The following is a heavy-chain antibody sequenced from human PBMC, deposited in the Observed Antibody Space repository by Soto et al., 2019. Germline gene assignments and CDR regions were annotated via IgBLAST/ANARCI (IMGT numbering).Heavy chain of an antibody. CDR1: GGSISSGGYY. J-gene: IGHJ6*02. Sequence: SETLSLTCTVSGGSISSGGYYWSWIRQHPGKGLEWIGYIYYSGSTYYNPSLKSRVTISVDTSKNQFSLKLSSVTAADTAVYYCARDRVLRYFDWVDYYYGMDVWGQGTTVT. D-gene: IGHD3-9*01. CDR3: ARDRVLRYFDWVDYYYGMDV. CDR2: IYYSGST. V-gene: IGHV4-31*03.